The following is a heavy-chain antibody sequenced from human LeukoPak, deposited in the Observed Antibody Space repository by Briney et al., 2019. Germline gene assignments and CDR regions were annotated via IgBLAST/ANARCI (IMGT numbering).Heavy chain of an antibody. V-gene: IGHV3-11*01. CDR2: ITSSGSTT. D-gene: IGHD3-10*01. J-gene: IGHJ4*02. CDR3: ARVQGVSRPYYSDF. CDR1: GFTFGDYA. Sequence: GGSLRLSCTASGFTFGDYAMSWVRQAPGKGLEWISYITSSGSTTYYADSVKGRFTISRDNAKNSLYLQMNSLRADDTAVYYCARVQGVSRPYYSDFWGRGTLVTVSS.